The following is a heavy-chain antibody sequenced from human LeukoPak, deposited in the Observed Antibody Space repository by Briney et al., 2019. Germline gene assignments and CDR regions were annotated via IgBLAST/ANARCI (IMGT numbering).Heavy chain of an antibody. CDR2: TNVGNDYT. CDR1: GYTFTHYA. V-gene: IGHV1-3*01. D-gene: IGHD1-26*01. Sequence: ASVKVSCKASGYTFTHYAVHWVRQAPGQRLEWMGWTNVGNDYTESSQKFQDRLTITSDTTATTVYMELSSLRSEDTAVYYCARGVVGATTGAYSFDYWGRGTLVTVSS. J-gene: IGHJ4*02. CDR3: ARGVVGATTGAYSFDY.